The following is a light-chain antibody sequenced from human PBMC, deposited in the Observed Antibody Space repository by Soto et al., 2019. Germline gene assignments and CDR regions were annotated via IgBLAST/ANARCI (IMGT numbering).Light chain of an antibody. CDR1: QGIRNY. V-gene: IGKV1-9*01. Sequence: IQLTQSPSSLSASVGDRVTITCRASQGIRNYLAWYQQKPGKAPNLLIYLASTLQGGVPSRFSGSGSGTDFTLTISSLEPEDFAVYYCQQRSDWPTFGGGTKVEIK. CDR2: LAS. J-gene: IGKJ4*01. CDR3: QQRSDWPT.